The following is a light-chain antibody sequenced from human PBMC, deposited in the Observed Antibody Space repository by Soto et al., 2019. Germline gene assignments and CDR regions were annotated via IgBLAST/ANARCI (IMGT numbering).Light chain of an antibody. CDR2: KAS. J-gene: IGKJ1*01. CDR3: QQFNNYPWT. Sequence: DIQMIQSPSTLSASVGDRVTITCRASQSISSWLAWYQQKPGKAPKLLIYKASSLESGVPSRLSGSGSGTEFTLTISSLQPDDFATYYCQQFNNYPWTFGQGTKVDIK. V-gene: IGKV1-5*03. CDR1: QSISSW.